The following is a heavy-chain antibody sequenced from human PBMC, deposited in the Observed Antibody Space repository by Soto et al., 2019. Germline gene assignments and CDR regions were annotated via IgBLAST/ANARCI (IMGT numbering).Heavy chain of an antibody. CDR2: ITDNGGST. V-gene: IGHV3-23*01. D-gene: IGHD5-12*01. CDR1: GFTFSRDG. Sequence: GGSLRLSCAASGFTFSRDGMSWVRQAPGKGLEWVSLITDNGGSTYYADSVKGRFTISRDNTKNTLFLQMNSLRAEDTAVYYCAKERAATTAFDYWGQGALVTVSS. CDR3: AKERAATTAFDY. J-gene: IGHJ4*02.